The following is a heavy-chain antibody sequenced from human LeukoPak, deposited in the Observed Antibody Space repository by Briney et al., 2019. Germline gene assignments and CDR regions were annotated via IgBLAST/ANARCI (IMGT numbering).Heavy chain of an antibody. D-gene: IGHD3-10*01. Sequence: ASVKVSCKASGYTFTSYYMHWVRQATGQGLEWMGWMNPNSGGTNYAQKFQGRVTMTRDTSISTAYMELSRLRSDDTAVYYCARRNPPTYYYGSGSLNWFDPWGQGTLVTVSS. V-gene: IGHV1-2*02. CDR2: MNPNSGGT. CDR3: ARRNPPTYYYGSGSLNWFDP. J-gene: IGHJ5*02. CDR1: GYTFTSYY.